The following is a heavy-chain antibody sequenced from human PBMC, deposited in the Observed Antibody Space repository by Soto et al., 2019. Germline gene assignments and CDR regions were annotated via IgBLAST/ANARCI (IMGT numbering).Heavy chain of an antibody. V-gene: IGHV1-18*01. J-gene: IGHJ6*02. CDR2: ISADNGNT. D-gene: IGHD5-18*01. Sequence: QAQLVQSGAEVKKPGASVKVSCKASGCTFYSHSISWVRQAPGQGLEWMGRISADNGNTKYAQKFRGRVTMTTDTSKSTVYMELRNLRSDDTAVYYCARCIQQDYYYGMDVWGQGTTVTVSS. CDR3: ARCIQQDYYYGMDV. CDR1: GCTFYSHS.